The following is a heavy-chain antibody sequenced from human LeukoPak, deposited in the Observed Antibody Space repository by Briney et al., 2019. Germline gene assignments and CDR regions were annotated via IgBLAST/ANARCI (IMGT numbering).Heavy chain of an antibody. CDR1: GGSFSGYY. D-gene: IGHD5-24*01. CDR2: INHSGST. V-gene: IGHV4-34*01. J-gene: IGHJ4*02. Sequence: SETLSLTCAVYGGSFSGYYWSWIRQPPGKGLEWIGEINHSGSTNYNPSLKSRVTISVDTSKNQFSLKLSSVTAADTAVYYCARHGRWGYNSGKKYYFDYWGQGTLVTVSS. CDR3: ARHGRWGYNSGKKYYFDY.